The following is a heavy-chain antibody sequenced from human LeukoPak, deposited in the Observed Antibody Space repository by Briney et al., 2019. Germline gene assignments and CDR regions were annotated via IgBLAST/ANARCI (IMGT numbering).Heavy chain of an antibody. CDR2: IGNDGSNK. V-gene: IGHV3-30*02. D-gene: IGHD2-2*01. CDR3: ATEVVVPAATRPYNWFDP. J-gene: IGHJ5*02. Sequence: QTGGSLRLSCAASGFTFSSYGMHWVRQAPGKGLEWVAFIGNDGSNKYYADSVKGRFTISRDNSKNTLYLQMNSLRAEDTAVYYCATEVVVPAATRPYNWFDPWGQGTLVTVSS. CDR1: GFTFSSYG.